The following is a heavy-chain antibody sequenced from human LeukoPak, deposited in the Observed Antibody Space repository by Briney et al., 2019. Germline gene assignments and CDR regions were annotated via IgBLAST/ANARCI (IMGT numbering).Heavy chain of an antibody. Sequence: GGSLRLSCAASGFTFSSYAMSWVRQAPGKGLEWVSLISWDGGSTYYADSVKGRFTISRDNSKNTLYLQMNSLRAEDTAVYYCAKGVYDFWSGYPLFDYWGQGTLVTVSS. J-gene: IGHJ4*02. D-gene: IGHD3-3*01. CDR3: AKGVYDFWSGYPLFDY. V-gene: IGHV3-23*01. CDR2: ISWDGGST. CDR1: GFTFSSYA.